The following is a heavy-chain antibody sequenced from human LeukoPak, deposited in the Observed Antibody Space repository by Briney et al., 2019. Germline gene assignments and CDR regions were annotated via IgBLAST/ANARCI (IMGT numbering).Heavy chain of an antibody. Sequence: PGRSLRLSCVASGFTFSSYDMHWVRQAPGKGLEWVAVISYDGNNKYYADSVKGRFTISRDNAKNTVDLQMNSLSAEDTAVYYCATGGAQYYEYWGQGTVVTISS. CDR2: ISYDGNNK. D-gene: IGHD3-16*01. CDR3: ATGGAQYYEY. V-gene: IGHV3-30*03. CDR1: GFTFSSYD. J-gene: IGHJ4*02.